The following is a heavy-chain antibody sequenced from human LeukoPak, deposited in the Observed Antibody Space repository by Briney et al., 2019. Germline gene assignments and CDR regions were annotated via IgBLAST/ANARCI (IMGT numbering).Heavy chain of an antibody. J-gene: IGHJ6*02. V-gene: IGHV4-59*08. CDR3: ARHKGGDYYYGMDV. D-gene: IGHD4-17*01. CDR2: IYYSGST. CDR1: VGSISSYY. Sequence: SETLSLTCTVSVGSISSYYWSWIRQPPGKGLEWIGYIYYSGSTTYNPSLKSRVTISVDTSKNQFSLKLSSVTAADTAVYYCARHKGGDYYYGMDVWGQGTTVTVSS.